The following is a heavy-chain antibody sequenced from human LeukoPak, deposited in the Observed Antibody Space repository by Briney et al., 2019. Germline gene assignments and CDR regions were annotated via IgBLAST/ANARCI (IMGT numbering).Heavy chain of an antibody. CDR3: ARERAGWTPEDAFDV. Sequence: GGSLRLSCIASGFTFSTSWMTWVRQAPGKGLEWVANINQDGTVKYYMDSVKGRFTISRDNAKNSLYLQMNRLRAEDTAVYYCARERAGWTPEDAFDVWGQGTMVTVS. D-gene: IGHD3/OR15-3a*01. V-gene: IGHV3-7*01. CDR1: GFTFSTSW. CDR2: INQDGTVK. J-gene: IGHJ3*01.